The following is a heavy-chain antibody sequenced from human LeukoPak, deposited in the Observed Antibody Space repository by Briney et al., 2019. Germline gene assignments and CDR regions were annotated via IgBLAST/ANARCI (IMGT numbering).Heavy chain of an antibody. CDR1: GGSISSSSYY. D-gene: IGHD3-22*01. CDR2: ISYSGSA. Sequence: PSETLSLTCTVSGGSISSSSYYWGWIRQPPGKGLEWIGSISYSGSAYYNPSLKSRVTISVDTSKNQFSLKLGSVTAADTAVYYCARNYYDSSGYYPYFFDYWGQGTLVTVSS. CDR3: ARNYYDSSGYYPYFFDY. J-gene: IGHJ4*02. V-gene: IGHV4-39*01.